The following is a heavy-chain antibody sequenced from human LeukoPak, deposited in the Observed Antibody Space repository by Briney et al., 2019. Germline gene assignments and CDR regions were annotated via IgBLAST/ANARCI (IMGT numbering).Heavy chain of an antibody. J-gene: IGHJ4*02. CDR1: GYTFTGYY. V-gene: IGHV1-2*02. D-gene: IGHD6-13*01. CDR2: INPNSGGT. Sequence: ASVKVSCKASGYTFTGYYMHWVRQAPGQGLEWMGWINPNSGGTNYAQKFQGRVTTTRDTSISTAYMELSRLRSDDTAVYYCARLIAAAGSRVFDYWGQGTLVTVSS. CDR3: ARLIAAAGSRVFDY.